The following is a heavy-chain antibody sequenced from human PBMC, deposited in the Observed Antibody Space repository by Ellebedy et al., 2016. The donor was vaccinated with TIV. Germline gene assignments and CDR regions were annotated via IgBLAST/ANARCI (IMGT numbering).Heavy chain of an antibody. V-gene: IGHV3-74*01. Sequence: GESLKISXAASGFTFSGYWMHWVRQAPGKGLVWVSCINTDGSSTRYADSVKGRFSISRDNAKNTLFLQMNSLRAEDTAVYFCARGEGWIDNWGQGTLVTVSS. D-gene: IGHD5-24*01. CDR3: ARGEGWIDN. J-gene: IGHJ4*02. CDR1: GFTFSGYW. CDR2: INTDGSST.